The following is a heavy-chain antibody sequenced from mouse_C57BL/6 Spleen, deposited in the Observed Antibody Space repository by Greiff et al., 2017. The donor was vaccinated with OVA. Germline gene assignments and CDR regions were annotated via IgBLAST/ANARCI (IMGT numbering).Heavy chain of an antibody. CDR1: GYAFSSYW. V-gene: IGHV1-80*01. CDR3: ARSTKVVATKYFDV. D-gene: IGHD1-1*01. CDR2: IYPGDGDT. Sequence: VQLQQSGAELVKPGASVKISCKASGYAFSSYWMNWVQQRPGKGLEWIGQIYPGDGDTNYNGKFKGKATLTADKSSSTAYMQLSSLTSEDSAVYFCARSTKVVATKYFDVWGTGTTVTVS. J-gene: IGHJ1*03.